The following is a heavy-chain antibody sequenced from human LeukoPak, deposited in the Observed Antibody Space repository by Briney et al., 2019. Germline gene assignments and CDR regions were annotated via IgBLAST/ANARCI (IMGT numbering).Heavy chain of an antibody. Sequence: QPGRSLRLSCAASGFTFSSYGMHWVRQAPGKGLEWVAVIWYDGGNKYYADSVKGRFTISRDNSKNTLYLQMNSLRAEDTAVYYCARDSSGYEDLGYWGQGTLVTVSS. CDR2: IWYDGGNK. J-gene: IGHJ4*02. V-gene: IGHV3-33*01. D-gene: IGHD3-22*01. CDR1: GFTFSSYG. CDR3: ARDSSGYEDLGY.